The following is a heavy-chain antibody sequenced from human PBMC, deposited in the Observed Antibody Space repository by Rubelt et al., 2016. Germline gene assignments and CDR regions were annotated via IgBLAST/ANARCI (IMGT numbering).Heavy chain of an antibody. CDR1: GDSLSSSSYR. J-gene: IGHJ4*02. CDR2: ISDSGST. CDR3: SNGDY. V-gene: IGHV4-39*01. D-gene: IGHD4/OR15-4a*01. Sequence: QLQLQESGPGLVKPSETLSLTCTVSGDSLSSSSYRWGWIRQPPGKGLEWIGSISDSGSTYYNASLKSLVTVSEDKSTNQFSLKLSSVTAADTAMYFCSNGDYWGRGILVSVSS.